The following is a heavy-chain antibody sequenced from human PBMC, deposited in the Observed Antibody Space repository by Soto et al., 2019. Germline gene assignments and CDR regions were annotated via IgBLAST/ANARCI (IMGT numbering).Heavy chain of an antibody. CDR3: ARPLGVNAFNX. CDR2: IDPSDSYT. D-gene: IGHD3-16*01. Sequence: GEALKISCKGSGYSFTSYWISWVRQMPGKGLELMVRIDPSDSYTNYRPSFQGHVTISADKSISTAYLQWSSLNASDTAMYYCARPLGVNAFNXWGQVTMVTVS. J-gene: IGHJ3*02. CDR1: GYSFTSYW. V-gene: IGHV5-10-1*01.